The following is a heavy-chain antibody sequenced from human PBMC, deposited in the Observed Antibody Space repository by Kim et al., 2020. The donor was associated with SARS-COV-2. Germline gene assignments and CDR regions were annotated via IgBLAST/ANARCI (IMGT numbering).Heavy chain of an antibody. V-gene: IGHV3-48*02. D-gene: IGHD2-8*01. CDR3: AREGMMVGMDV. J-gene: IGHJ6*02. CDR2: I. Sequence: IYYTDAVKGRFTISRDNAKNTLYLQMNSLRDEDTAVYYCAREGMMVGMDVWGQGTTVTVSS.